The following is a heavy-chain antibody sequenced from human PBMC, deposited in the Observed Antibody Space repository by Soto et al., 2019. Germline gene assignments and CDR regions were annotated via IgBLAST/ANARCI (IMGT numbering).Heavy chain of an antibody. D-gene: IGHD6-19*01. CDR1: GFTVSSNY. Sequence: HPGGSLRLSCAASGFTVSSNYMSWVRQAPGKGLVWVSRVNSDESSTTYADSVKGRFTISRDNAKKTLYLQMNSLRVEDTAVYYCAVAVAGPTAIGYWGQGTLVTVSS. V-gene: IGHV3-74*03. CDR3: AVAVAGPTAIGY. J-gene: IGHJ4*02. CDR2: VNSDESST.